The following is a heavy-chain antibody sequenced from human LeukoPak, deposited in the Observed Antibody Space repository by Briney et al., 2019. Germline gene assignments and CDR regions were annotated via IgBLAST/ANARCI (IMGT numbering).Heavy chain of an antibody. CDR1: GGTFSSYA. V-gene: IGHV1-69*05. Sequence: SVKASCKASGGTFSSYAISWVRQAPGQGLEWMGGIIQIFGAANYAQKFQGRVTITTDESTSTAYMELSSLRSEDTAVYYCARDRTPYCGGDCYSRLDVWGKGTTVTVSS. D-gene: IGHD2-21*01. CDR3: ARDRTPYCGGDCYSRLDV. J-gene: IGHJ6*04. CDR2: IIQIFGAA.